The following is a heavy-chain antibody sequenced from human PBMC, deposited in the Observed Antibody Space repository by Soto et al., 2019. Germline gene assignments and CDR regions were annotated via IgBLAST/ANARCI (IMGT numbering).Heavy chain of an antibody. CDR1: GYTFTGYY. J-gene: IGHJ4*02. CDR2: INPNSGGT. V-gene: IGHV1-2*04. D-gene: IGHD3-22*01. Sequence: GASVKVSCKASGYTFTGYYMHWVRQAPGQGLEWMGWINPNSGGTNYAQKFQDWVTMTRDTSISTAYMELSRLRSDDAAMYYCARGSGHYSPDYWGQGTLVTVSS. CDR3: ARGSGHYSPDY.